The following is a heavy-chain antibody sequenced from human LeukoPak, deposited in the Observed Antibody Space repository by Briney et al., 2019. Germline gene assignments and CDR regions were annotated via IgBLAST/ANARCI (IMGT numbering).Heavy chain of an antibody. D-gene: IGHD4-17*01. CDR2: ISGSGGST. CDR1: GFTFSSYA. CDR3: AKGSGDHYYYYYGMDV. V-gene: IGHV3-23*01. J-gene: IGHJ6*02. Sequence: GGSLRLSCAASGFTFSSYAMSWVRQAPGKGLEWVSAISGSGGSTYYADSVKGRFTISRDNSKNTLYLQMNSLRAEDTAVYYCAKGSGDHYYYYYGMDVWGQGTTVTVSS.